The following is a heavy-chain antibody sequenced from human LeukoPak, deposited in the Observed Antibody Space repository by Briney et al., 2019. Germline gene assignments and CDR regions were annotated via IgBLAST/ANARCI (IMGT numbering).Heavy chain of an antibody. V-gene: IGHV4-39*07. Sequence: SETLSLTCSVSGDSISRSDFYWGWIRQPPGKGLEWIGYIYYSGSTYYNPSLKSRVTISVDTSKNQFSLKLSSVTAADTAVYYCARYRIAVAGRVNAFDIWGQGTMVTVSS. D-gene: IGHD6-19*01. CDR1: GDSISRSDFY. J-gene: IGHJ3*02. CDR2: IYYSGST. CDR3: ARYRIAVAGRVNAFDI.